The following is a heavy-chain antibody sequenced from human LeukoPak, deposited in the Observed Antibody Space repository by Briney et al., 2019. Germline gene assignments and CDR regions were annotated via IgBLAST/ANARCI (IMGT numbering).Heavy chain of an antibody. CDR1: GYTFTGYY. CDR3: ARTYCSSTSCAGAFDP. D-gene: IGHD2-2*01. CDR2: INPNSGGT. J-gene: IGHJ5*02. V-gene: IGHV1-2*02. Sequence: ASVKVSCKASGYTFTGYYMHWVRQAPGQGLEWMGWINPNSGGTNYAQKFQGRVTMTRDTSISTAYMELSRLRSDDTAVYYCARTYCSSTSCAGAFDPWGQGTLVTVSS.